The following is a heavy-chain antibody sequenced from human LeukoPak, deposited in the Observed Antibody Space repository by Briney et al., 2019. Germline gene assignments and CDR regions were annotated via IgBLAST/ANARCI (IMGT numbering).Heavy chain of an antibody. Sequence: GASVKVSCKASGYTFTGCYMHWVRQAPGQGLEWMGWINPNSGGTKNTQKFQGRVTVTRDTSISTAYMELSRLRSDDTAVYYCARGKRSGLLRYFDWLPEILDYWGQGTLVTVSS. V-gene: IGHV1-2*02. CDR2: INPNSGGT. CDR1: GYTFTGCY. CDR3: ARGKRSGLLRYFDWLPEILDY. D-gene: IGHD3-9*01. J-gene: IGHJ4*02.